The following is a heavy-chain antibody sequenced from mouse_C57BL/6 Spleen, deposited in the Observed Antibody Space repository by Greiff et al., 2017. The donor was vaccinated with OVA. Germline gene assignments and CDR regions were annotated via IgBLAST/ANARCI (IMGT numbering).Heavy chain of an antibody. CDR3: ARLGTTVVPFAY. V-gene: IGHV1-19*01. CDR1: GYTFTDYY. CDR2: INPYNGGT. J-gene: IGHJ3*01. D-gene: IGHD1-1*01. Sequence: DVQLVESGPVLVKPGASVKMSCKASGYTFTDYYMNWVKQSHGKSLEWIGVINPYNGGTSYNQKFKGKATLTVDKSSSTAYMELNSLTSEDSAVYYCARLGTTVVPFAYWGQGTLVTVSA.